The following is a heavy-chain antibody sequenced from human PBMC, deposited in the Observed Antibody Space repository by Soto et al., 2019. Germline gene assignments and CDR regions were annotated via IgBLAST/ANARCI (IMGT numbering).Heavy chain of an antibody. D-gene: IGHD3-9*01. Sequence: ASVKVSCKASGYTFTSYAMHWVRQAPGQRLEWMGWINAGNGNTKYSQKFQGRVTITRDTSASTAYMELSSLRSEDTAVYYCARVYYDILTGPTNWFDPWGQGTLVTVSS. CDR3: ARVYYDILTGPTNWFDP. V-gene: IGHV1-3*01. J-gene: IGHJ5*02. CDR2: INAGNGNT. CDR1: GYTFTSYA.